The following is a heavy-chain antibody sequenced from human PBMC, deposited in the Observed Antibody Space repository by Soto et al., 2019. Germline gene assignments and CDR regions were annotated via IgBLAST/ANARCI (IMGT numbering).Heavy chain of an antibody. CDR2: IYPGDSET. V-gene: IGHV5-51*01. Sequence: GESLKISCQCSGYTFSNFWIAWVRQLPGKGLEYMGIIYPGDSETRYSPSFHGKVTISADRSIGTAYLQWSSLEASDSAFYFCARSPRSSPYFDYWGQGALVTVSS. CDR3: ARSPRSSPYFDY. CDR1: GYTFSNFW. D-gene: IGHD6-13*01. J-gene: IGHJ4*02.